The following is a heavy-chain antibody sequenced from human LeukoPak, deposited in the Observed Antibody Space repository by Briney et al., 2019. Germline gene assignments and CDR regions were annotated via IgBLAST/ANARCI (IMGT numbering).Heavy chain of an antibody. CDR2: ITGSGDST. CDR1: GFTFSSYT. CDR3: AETSSNYYYDSSGYYPTETYYFDY. Sequence: GGSLRLSCAASGFTFSSYTMSWVRQAPGKGLEWVSSITGSGDSTYDADSVKGRFTISRDNSKNTLYLQMNSLRAEDTAVYYCAETSSNYYYDSSGYYPTETYYFDYWGQGTLVTVSS. J-gene: IGHJ4*02. D-gene: IGHD3-22*01. V-gene: IGHV3-23*01.